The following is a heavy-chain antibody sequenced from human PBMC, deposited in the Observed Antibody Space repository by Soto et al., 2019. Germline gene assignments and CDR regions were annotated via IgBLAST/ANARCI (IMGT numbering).Heavy chain of an antibody. CDR3: ARDDWAKPFDY. J-gene: IGHJ4*02. V-gene: IGHV4-30-2*01. Sequence: PSETLSVTCAVSGCPIRRGGYSWSLVRQAPGKSLEWIGYIYHSGSNYYNPSLKSRVTISVDTSKNQFSLKLSSVTAADTAVYYCARDDWAKPFDYWGQGTLLTVSS. CDR1: GCPIRRGGYS. D-gene: IGHD3-9*01. CDR2: IYHSGSN.